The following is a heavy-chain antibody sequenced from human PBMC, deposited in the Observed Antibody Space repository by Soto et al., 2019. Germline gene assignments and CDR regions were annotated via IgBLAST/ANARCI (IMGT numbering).Heavy chain of an antibody. CDR3: ARESGDSPLRNYYYGMDV. D-gene: IGHD6-25*01. V-gene: IGHV3-66*01. CDR2: IYSGGST. CDR1: GFTFSSYW. Sequence: GGSLRLSCAASGFTFSSYWMIWVRQAPGKGLEWVSVIYSGGSTYYADSVKGRFTISRDNSKNTLYLQMNSLRAEDTAVYYCARESGDSPLRNYYYGMDVWGQGTTVTVSS. J-gene: IGHJ6*02.